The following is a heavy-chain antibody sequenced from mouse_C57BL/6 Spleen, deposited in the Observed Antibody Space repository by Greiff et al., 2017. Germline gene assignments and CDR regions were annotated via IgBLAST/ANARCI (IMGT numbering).Heavy chain of an antibody. CDR2: INPSNGGT. CDR3: AREWQLTPAMDY. D-gene: IGHD4-1*02. V-gene: IGHV1-53*01. Sequence: QVQLQQSGTELVKPGASVKLSCKASGYTFTSYWMHWVKQRPGQGLEWIGNINPSNGGTNYNEKFKSKATLTVDKSSSTAYMQLSSLTSEDSAVYYCAREWQLTPAMDYWGQGTSVTVSS. J-gene: IGHJ4*01. CDR1: GYTFTSYW.